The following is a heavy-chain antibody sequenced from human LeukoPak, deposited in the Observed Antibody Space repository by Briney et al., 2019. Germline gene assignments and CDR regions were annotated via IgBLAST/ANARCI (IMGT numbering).Heavy chain of an antibody. CDR1: GFPFSNFG. V-gene: IGHV3-23*01. CDR3: AKDLYNWNYYDY. CDR2: ISGSGGST. D-gene: IGHD1-20*01. J-gene: IGHJ4*02. Sequence: GGSLRLSCEASGFPFSNFGMHWVRQAPGKGLEWVSAISGSGGSTYYADSVKGRFTISRDNSKNTLYLQMNSLRAEDTAVYYCAKDLYNWNYYDYWGQGTLVTVSS.